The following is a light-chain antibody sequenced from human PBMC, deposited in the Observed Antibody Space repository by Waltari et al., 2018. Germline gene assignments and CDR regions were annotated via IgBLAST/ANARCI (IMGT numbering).Light chain of an antibody. V-gene: IGKV1-5*03. CDR1: QSISSS. J-gene: IGKJ2*01. CDR2: KAS. CDR3: QQYNSYPYT. Sequence: DIQMTQSPSTLSASVGDRVTITCRASQSISSSLAWYQQRPGQAPKLLIYKASSLESVVPSRFSGSGSGTEFTLTISSLQPDDFATYYCQQYNSYPYTFGQGTKLEIK.